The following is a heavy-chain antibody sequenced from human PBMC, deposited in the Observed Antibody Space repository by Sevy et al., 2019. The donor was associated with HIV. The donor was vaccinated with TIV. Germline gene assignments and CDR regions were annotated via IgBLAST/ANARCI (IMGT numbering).Heavy chain of an antibody. CDR2: INHSGST. V-gene: IGHV4-34*01. D-gene: IGHD2-21*02. CDR1: GGSFSGYY. Sequence: SETLSLTCAVYGGSFSGYYWSWIRQPPGKGLEWIGEINHSGSTNYNPSLKSRVTISVDTCKNQFSLKLSSVTAADTAVYYCARVSIPRGDCYPFDYWGQGTLVTVSS. CDR3: ARVSIPRGDCYPFDY. J-gene: IGHJ4*02.